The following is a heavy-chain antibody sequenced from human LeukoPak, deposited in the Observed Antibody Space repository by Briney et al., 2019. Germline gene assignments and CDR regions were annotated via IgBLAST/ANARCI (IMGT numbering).Heavy chain of an antibody. CDR1: GGSISSSGYY. Sequence: KASETLSLTCTVSGGSISSSGYYWGWIRQPPGKGLEWIGSIYYSGSTYYNPSLKSRVTMSVATSKNQFSLKLSSVTAADTAVYYCARHYWTTVTTARFDPWGQGTLVTVSS. CDR2: IYYSGST. D-gene: IGHD4-17*01. V-gene: IGHV4-39*01. J-gene: IGHJ5*02. CDR3: ARHYWTTVTTARFDP.